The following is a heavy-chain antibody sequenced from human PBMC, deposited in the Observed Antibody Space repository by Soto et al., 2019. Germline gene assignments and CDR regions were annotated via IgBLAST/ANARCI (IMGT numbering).Heavy chain of an antibody. CDR1: GGSITSTNYY. V-gene: IGHV4-39*01. Sequence: SETLSLTCTVSGGSITSTNYYWGWIRQPPGKGLEWIGTFYYSGSTFYNPSLKSRVTISADTSNNQFSLRLSSVTAADTAVYYCATYYDVWSNYFSSFDPWGQGTLVTVSS. D-gene: IGHD3-3*01. CDR3: ATYYDVWSNYFSSFDP. CDR2: FYYSGST. J-gene: IGHJ5*02.